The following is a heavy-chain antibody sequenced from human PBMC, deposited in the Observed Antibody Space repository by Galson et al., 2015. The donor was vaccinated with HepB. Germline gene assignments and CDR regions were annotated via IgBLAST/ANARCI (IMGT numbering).Heavy chain of an antibody. CDR2: TYYRSKWYN. Sequence: CAISGDSVSSNSAAWNWIRQSPSRGLEWLGRTYYRSKWYNDYAVSVKSRLTMSVDTSKNQFSLNLSSVTAADTAVYYCARSDGYNFDRWGQGTLVSVSS. J-gene: IGHJ4*02. V-gene: IGHV6-1*01. D-gene: IGHD5-24*01. CDR1: GDSVSSNSAA. CDR3: ARSDGYNFDR.